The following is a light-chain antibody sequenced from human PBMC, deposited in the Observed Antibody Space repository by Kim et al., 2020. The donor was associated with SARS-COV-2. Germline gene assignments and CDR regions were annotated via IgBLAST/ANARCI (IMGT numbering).Light chain of an antibody. Sequence: SLAPGERATLSCRASQSVGTYLAWYQQKPGRAPRLLIYDASNRATDIPARFSGTGSGTDFTLTISSLEPEDFAIYYCQRRSGWPLTFGGGTKLEI. J-gene: IGKJ4*01. CDR1: QSVGTY. V-gene: IGKV3-11*01. CDR3: QRRSGWPLT. CDR2: DAS.